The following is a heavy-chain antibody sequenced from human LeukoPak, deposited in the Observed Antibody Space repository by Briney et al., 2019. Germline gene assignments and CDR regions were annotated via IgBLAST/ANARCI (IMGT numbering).Heavy chain of an antibody. D-gene: IGHD2-2*01. CDR1: GYTFTSYG. V-gene: IGHV1-18*01. CDR3: ARGGVYCSSTSCYIDY. Sequence: ASVKVSCKASGYTFTSYGISWVRQAPGQGLERMGWISAYNGNTNYAQKLQGRVTMTTDTSTSTAYMEPRSLRSDDTAVYYCARGGVYCSSTSCYIDYWGQGTLVTVSS. J-gene: IGHJ4*02. CDR2: ISAYNGNT.